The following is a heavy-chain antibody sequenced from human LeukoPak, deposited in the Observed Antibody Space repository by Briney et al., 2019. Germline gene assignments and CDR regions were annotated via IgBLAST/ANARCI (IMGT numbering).Heavy chain of an antibody. CDR3: AREVDILTVTYAFDI. CDR2: MNPNSGNT. D-gene: IGHD3-9*01. V-gene: IGHV1-8*01. Sequence: GASVKVSCKVSGYTLTELSMHWVRQAPGKGLEWMGWMNPNSGNTGYAQKFQGRVTMTRNTSISTAYMELSSLRSEDTAVYYCAREVDILTVTYAFDIWGQGTMVTVSS. CDR1: GYTLTELS. J-gene: IGHJ3*02.